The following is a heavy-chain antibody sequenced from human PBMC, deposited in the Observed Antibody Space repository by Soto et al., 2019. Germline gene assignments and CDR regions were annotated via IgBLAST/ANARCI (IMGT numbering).Heavy chain of an antibody. J-gene: IGHJ6*02. CDR3: ARGPVDTAMANYYYYGMDV. CDR2: INPNSGGT. Sequence: EASVKVSCKASGYTFTGYYMHWVRQAPGQGLEWMGWINPNSGGTNYAQKFQGWVTMTRDTSISTAYMELGSLRSEDTAVYYCARGPVDTAMANYYYYGMDVWGQGTTVTVS. CDR1: GYTFTGYY. D-gene: IGHD5-18*01. V-gene: IGHV1-2*04.